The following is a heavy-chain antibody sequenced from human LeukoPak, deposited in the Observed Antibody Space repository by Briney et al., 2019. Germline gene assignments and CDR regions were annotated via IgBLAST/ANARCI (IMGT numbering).Heavy chain of an antibody. D-gene: IGHD6-6*01. CDR2: ISGSGGST. V-gene: IGHV3-23*01. CDR3: AKENRPSIAARPIDY. Sequence: PGGSLRLSCAASGFTFSGHRMHWVRQAPGKGLEWVSAISGSGGSTYYADSVKGRFTISRDNSKNTLYLQMNSLRAEDTAVYYCAKENRPSIAARPIDYWGRGTLVTVSS. J-gene: IGHJ4*02. CDR1: GFTFSGHR.